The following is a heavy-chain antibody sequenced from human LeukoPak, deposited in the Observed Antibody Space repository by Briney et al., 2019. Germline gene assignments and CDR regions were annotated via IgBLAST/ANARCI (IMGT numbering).Heavy chain of an antibody. D-gene: IGHD6-13*01. J-gene: IGHJ4*02. CDR3: ARAVTRQLVELDY. Sequence: GRSLRLSCAASGFTFDDYAMHWVRQAPGKGLEWVSGISWNSGSMDYADSVKGRFTISRDNSKNTLYLQMNSLRAEDTAVYYCARAVTRQLVELDYWGQGTLVTVSS. V-gene: IGHV3-9*01. CDR1: GFTFDDYA. CDR2: ISWNSGSM.